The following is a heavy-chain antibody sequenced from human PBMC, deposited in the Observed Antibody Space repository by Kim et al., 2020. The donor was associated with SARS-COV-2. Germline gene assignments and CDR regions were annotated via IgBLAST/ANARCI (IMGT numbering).Heavy chain of an antibody. CDR3: ARSSHAFRDGYNPFDY. D-gene: IGHD5-12*01. Sequence: LKSRVTISLTTSKNQFSLRLSSGTAADTAVYYCARSSHAFRDGYNPFDYWGQGTLVTVSS. V-gene: IGHV4-59*01. J-gene: IGHJ4*02.